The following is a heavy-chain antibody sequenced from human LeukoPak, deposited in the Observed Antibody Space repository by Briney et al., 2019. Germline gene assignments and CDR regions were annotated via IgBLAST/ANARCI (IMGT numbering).Heavy chain of an antibody. J-gene: IGHJ4*02. V-gene: IGHV3-23*01. D-gene: IGHD3-10*01. CDR2: ISDDGRSP. CDR3: ARVQYGYLSGSYRIMFDY. Sequence: GGSLRLSCEASGFTFRSYAMSWVRQPPGRGLQYVSGISDDGRSPYYADSVKGRFTISRDKSKNTVYLQMNSLRVEETAIYYCARVQYGYLSGSYRIMFDYWGQGTPVTVSP. CDR1: GFTFRSYA.